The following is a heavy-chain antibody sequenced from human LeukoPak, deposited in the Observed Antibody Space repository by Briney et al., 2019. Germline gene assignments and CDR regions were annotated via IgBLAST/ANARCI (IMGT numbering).Heavy chain of an antibody. CDR2: MNPKSGLT. Sequence: ASVKVPCKASVYTFSTYDVTWLRHSTGQGLEWMGSMNPKSGLTGYAQKFQDRVTISANTSLATTYMELSGLTTEDTGIYYCARGLLGGCVTFGKWYFVLWGRGTLVTVSS. CDR1: VYTFSTYD. J-gene: IGHJ2*01. D-gene: IGHD3-10*01. CDR3: ARGLLGGCVTFGKWYFVL. V-gene: IGHV1-8*03.